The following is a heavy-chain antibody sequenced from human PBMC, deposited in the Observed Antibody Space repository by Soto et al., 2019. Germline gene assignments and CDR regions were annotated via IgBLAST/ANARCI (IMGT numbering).Heavy chain of an antibody. V-gene: IGHV1-3*01. J-gene: IGHJ5*02. CDR3: ARGIATGQLDP. Sequence: ASVKVSFKASGYTFTRYTMNWMRQAPGQRLEWMGWINPDNGNTKSSQKFQDRVIITRDTSASTAYMDLSSLRSEDTAVYYCARGIATGQLDPWGQGTLVTVSS. CDR2: INPDNGNT. D-gene: IGHD2-15*01. CDR1: GYTFTRYT.